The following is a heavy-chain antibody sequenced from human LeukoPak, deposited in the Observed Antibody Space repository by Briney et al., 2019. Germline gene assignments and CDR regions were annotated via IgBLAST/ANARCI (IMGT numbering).Heavy chain of an antibody. CDR1: GYTFSSYY. CDR3: ARDNGLGQV. CDR2: INPSGGST. Sequence: GASVNVSCKASGYTFSSYYIHWVRQAPGQGLEWMGIINPSGGSTSYAHKFQGRVTLTRDTSTSTVYMDLSSLRSEERGVYYWARDNGLGQVWGQGTLVTVSS. D-gene: IGHD2-8*01. V-gene: IGHV1-46*01. J-gene: IGHJ4*02.